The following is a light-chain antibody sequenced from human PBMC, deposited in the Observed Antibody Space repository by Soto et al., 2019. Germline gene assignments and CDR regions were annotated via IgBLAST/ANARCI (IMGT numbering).Light chain of an antibody. J-gene: IGLJ3*02. CDR1: NSDVGGYDY. CDR2: EVS. V-gene: IGLV2-14*01. CDR3: SSYTSSTTLGV. Sequence: QSALTQPASVSGSPGQSITISCTGTNSDVGGYDYVSWYQQHPGKAPKLMIYEVSHRPSGVSNRFSGSRSGNTASLTISGLHAEDEADYYCSSYTSSTTLGVFGGGTKLTVL.